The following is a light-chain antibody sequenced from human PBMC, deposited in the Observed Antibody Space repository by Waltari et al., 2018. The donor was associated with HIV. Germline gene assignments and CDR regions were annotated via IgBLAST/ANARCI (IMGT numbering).Light chain of an antibody. CDR1: QSVNYN. CDR3: QQYENWPPIT. V-gene: IGKV3-15*01. Sequence: IVMTQSPPTLSVSPGERVTLSCRASQSVNYNLAWYQQKPGQAPRLLIYGASGRAAGIPARFSGSGSGTEFTLTISRLQSEDFAVYYCQQYENWPPITFGQGTRLEIK. J-gene: IGKJ5*01. CDR2: GAS.